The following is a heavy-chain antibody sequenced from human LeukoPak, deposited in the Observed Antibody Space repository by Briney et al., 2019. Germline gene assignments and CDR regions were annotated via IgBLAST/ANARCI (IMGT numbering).Heavy chain of an antibody. CDR3: ATNRRITGHPRVRNYAAAYYSYMDV. D-gene: IGHD1-20*01. Sequence: ATVKISCKASRYTFTDYYIHWVQQAPGKGLEWMGRVDPEDGETIYAEKFQGRVTITADTSTDTTYMELSRLRSEDTAVYYCATNRRITGHPRVRNYAAAYYSYMDVWGKGTTVTVSS. J-gene: IGHJ6*03. CDR1: RYTFTDYY. V-gene: IGHV1-69-2*01. CDR2: VDPEDGET.